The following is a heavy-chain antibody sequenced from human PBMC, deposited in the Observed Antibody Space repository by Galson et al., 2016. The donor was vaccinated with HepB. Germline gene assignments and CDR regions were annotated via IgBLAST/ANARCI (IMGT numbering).Heavy chain of an antibody. V-gene: IGHV1-18*01. D-gene: IGHD6-19*01. CDR2: ISGYNGDT. CDR3: ARDLVDSSGWVDY. Sequence: SVKVSCKASGYTSTTSGISWVRQAPGQGLEWMGWISGYNGDTNYAQQFQGSVTMTTDTSTTTAYMDLRGLRSDDTAVYYCARDLVDSSGWVDYWGQGTLVTVSS. CDR1: GYTSTTSG. J-gene: IGHJ4*02.